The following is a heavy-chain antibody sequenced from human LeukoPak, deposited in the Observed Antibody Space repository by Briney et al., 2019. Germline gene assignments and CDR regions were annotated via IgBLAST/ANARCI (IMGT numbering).Heavy chain of an antibody. D-gene: IGHD3-10*01. CDR3: ARAPYGSGSYSGSDY. CDR1: GFTFSDYS. J-gene: IGHJ4*02. CDR2: ISSSSAYI. V-gene: IGHV3-21*01. Sequence: GGSLRLSCAASGFTFSDYSMTWVRQAPGKGLEWVSSISSSSAYIYYADSVKGRFTISRDNAKNSLYLQMDSLRAEDTAVYYCARAPYGSGSYSGSDYWGQGTLVTVSS.